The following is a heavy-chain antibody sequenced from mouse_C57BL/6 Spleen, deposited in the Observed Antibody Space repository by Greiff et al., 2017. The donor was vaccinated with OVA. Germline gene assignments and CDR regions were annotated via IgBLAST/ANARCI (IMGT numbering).Heavy chain of an antibody. J-gene: IGHJ1*03. V-gene: IGHV5-17*01. CDR1: GFTFSDYG. CDR2: ISSGSSTI. D-gene: IGHD2-4*01. Sequence: EVNVVESGGGLVKPGGSLKLSCAASGFTFSDYGMHWVRQAPEKGLEWVAYISSGSSTIYYADTVKGRFTISRDNAKNTLFLQMTSLRSEDTAMYYCAKYYDYGAWYFDVWGTGTTVTVSS. CDR3: AKYYDYGAWYFDV.